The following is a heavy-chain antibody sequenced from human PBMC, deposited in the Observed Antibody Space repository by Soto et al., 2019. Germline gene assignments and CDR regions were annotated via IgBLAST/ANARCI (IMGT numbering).Heavy chain of an antibody. CDR2: ISGSGGTT. V-gene: IGHV3-23*01. Sequence: ESGGGLVQPGGSLRLSCVASGFTFSSYAMTWVRQAPEKGLEWVSVISGSGGTTYYAGSVKGRFTISRDNSKNTLYLQMNSLRVEDTAVYYCARLYGGTYSACDHWGQGTLVTISS. CDR1: GFTFSSYA. J-gene: IGHJ4*02. CDR3: ARLYGGTYSACDH. D-gene: IGHD2-15*01.